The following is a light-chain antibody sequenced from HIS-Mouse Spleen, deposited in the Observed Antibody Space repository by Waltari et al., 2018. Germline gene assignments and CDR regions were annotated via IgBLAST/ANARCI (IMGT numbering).Light chain of an antibody. V-gene: IGLV3-10*01. CDR1: ALPKKY. CDR2: EDR. Sequence: SYELTQPPSVSVSPGQTARITCSGDALPKKYAYWYQQKSGQAPVLVIYEDRKRPSGIPAGVSGSSSGTMATLTISGAQVEDEADYYCYSTDSSGNHRVFGGGTKLTVL. J-gene: IGLJ2*01. CDR3: YSTDSSGNHRV.